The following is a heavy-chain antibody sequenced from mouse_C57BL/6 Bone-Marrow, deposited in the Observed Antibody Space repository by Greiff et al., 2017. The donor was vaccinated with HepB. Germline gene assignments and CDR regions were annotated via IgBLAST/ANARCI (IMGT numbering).Heavy chain of an antibody. Sequence: VQLQQSGAELVKPGASVKLSCTASGFNFKDYYMHWVKQRTEQGLEWIGRIDPEDGETKYAPKFQGKATIPADTTSNTAYLQLSSLTSEDTAVYDSTRGGRVVDAWYGDWGKGTRVTV. D-gene: IGHD1-1*01. CDR2: IDPEDGET. J-gene: IGHJ3*01. V-gene: IGHV14-2*01. CDR3: TRGGRVVDAWYGD. CDR1: GFNFKDYY.